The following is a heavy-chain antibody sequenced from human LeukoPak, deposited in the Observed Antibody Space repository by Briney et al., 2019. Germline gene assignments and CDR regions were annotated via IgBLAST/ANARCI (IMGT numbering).Heavy chain of an antibody. Sequence: GGSLRLSCAASGFTVSSNYMSWVRQAPGKGLEWVSVIYIGGSTYYADSVKGRFTISRDNSKNTLYLQMNSLRAEDTAVYYCAASRDYGDLEYWGQGTLVTVSS. CDR3: AASRDYGDLEY. CDR1: GFTVSSNY. J-gene: IGHJ4*02. CDR2: IYIGGST. D-gene: IGHD4-17*01. V-gene: IGHV3-53*01.